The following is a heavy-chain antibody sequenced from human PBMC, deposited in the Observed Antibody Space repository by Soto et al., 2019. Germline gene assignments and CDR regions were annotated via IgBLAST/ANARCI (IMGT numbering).Heavy chain of an antibody. CDR1: GFTFSNAW. D-gene: IGHD3-22*01. V-gene: IGHV3-15*07. CDR3: TTDYYNTMTVVRLAY. J-gene: IGHJ4*01. Sequence: PGGSLRLSCAASGFTFSNAWINWVRQAPGKGLEWVGRIKSKTDGGTTDFAAPVKGRFAISRDDSKNILYLQMNSLKIEDTAVYYCTTDYYNTMTVVRLAYWGHGTLVTVSS. CDR2: IKSKTDGGTT.